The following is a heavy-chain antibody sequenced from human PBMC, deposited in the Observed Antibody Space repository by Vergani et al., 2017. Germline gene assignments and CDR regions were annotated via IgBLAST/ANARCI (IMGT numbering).Heavy chain of an antibody. J-gene: IGHJ6*02. CDR2: IYYSGST. V-gene: IGHV4-31*03. CDR3: GRVRFGELSYYYYGMDV. CDR1: GGSISSGGYY. D-gene: IGHD3-10*01. Sequence: QVQLQESGPGLVKPSQTLSLTCTVPGGSISSGGYYWSWIRQHPGKGREWIGYIYYSGSTYYNPSLKSRVTRSVDTSKNQCSLKLSSVTAADTAVYYCGRVRFGELSYYYYGMDVGGQGTTVTVSS.